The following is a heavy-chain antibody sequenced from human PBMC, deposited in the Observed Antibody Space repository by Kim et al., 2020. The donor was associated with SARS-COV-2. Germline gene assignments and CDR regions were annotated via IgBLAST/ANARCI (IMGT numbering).Heavy chain of an antibody. D-gene: IGHD2-15*01. Sequence: GGSLRLSCTASGFTFGDYYMTWVRLAPGKGLEWVCVIRTNTYGVTTEYTPSVKDRIIVSRDDSNIIGYLQLNSLKSEDTAVYYCARCRRGNAYMDVWGKGTTVIVSS. CDR3: ARCRRGNAYMDV. CDR1: GFTFGDYY. V-gene: IGHV3-49*04. J-gene: IGHJ6*03. CDR2: IRTNTYGVTT.